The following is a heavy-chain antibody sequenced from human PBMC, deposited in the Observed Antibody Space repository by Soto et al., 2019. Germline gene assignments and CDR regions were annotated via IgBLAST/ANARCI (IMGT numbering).Heavy chain of an antibody. CDR2: INAGHGNT. D-gene: IGHD4-4*01. Sequence: QVQLVQSGAEEKKPGASVKVSCKASGYTFTSYAMHWVRQAPGQRLEWMGWINAGHGNTKYSQKFQGRVTITRDTSASTAYMELSSLRSEDTVVYYCARLKGFVYRGSWFDPWGQGTLVTVSS. CDR1: GYTFTSYA. V-gene: IGHV1-3*05. CDR3: ARLKGFVYRGSWFDP. J-gene: IGHJ5*02.